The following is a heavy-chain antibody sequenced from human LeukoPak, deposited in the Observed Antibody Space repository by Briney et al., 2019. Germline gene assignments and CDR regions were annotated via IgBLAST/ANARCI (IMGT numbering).Heavy chain of an antibody. Sequence: SGTLSLTCAVSGGSISSSNWWSWVRQPPGKGLEWIGEINHSGSTNYNPSLKSRVTISVDTSKNQFSLKLSSVTAADTAVYYCARGQWLVHFDYWGQGTLVTVSS. J-gene: IGHJ4*02. CDR1: GGSISSSNW. CDR3: ARGQWLVHFDY. D-gene: IGHD6-19*01. CDR2: INHSGST. V-gene: IGHV4-4*02.